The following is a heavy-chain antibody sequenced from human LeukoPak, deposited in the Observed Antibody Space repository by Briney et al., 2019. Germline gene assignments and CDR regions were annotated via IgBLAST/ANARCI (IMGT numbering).Heavy chain of an antibody. D-gene: IGHD6-25*01. CDR3: ARHILYSSGGGNWFDP. CDR2: IYYSGST. V-gene: IGHV4-39*01. CDR1: GGSISSSSYY. Sequence: SETLSLTCTVSGGSISSSSYYWGWIRQPPGKGLEWIGSIYYSGSTYYNPSLKSRVTISVDTSKNQFSLKLSSVTAADTAVYYCARHILYSSGGGNWFDPWGQGALVTVSS. J-gene: IGHJ5*02.